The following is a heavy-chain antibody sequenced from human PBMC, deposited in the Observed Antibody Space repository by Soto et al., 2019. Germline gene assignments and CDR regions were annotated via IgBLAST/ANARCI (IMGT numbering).Heavy chain of an antibody. CDR2: IIPIFGTA. CDR3: ARDKGDKYSSSWYYFDY. CDR1: GGTFSSYA. Sequence: ASVKVSCKASGGTFSSYAISWVRQAPGQGLEWMGGIIPIFGTANYAQKFQGRVTITADESTSTAYMELSSLRSEDTAVDYCARDKGDKYSSSWYYFDYWGQGTLVTVSS. D-gene: IGHD6-13*01. J-gene: IGHJ4*02. V-gene: IGHV1-69*13.